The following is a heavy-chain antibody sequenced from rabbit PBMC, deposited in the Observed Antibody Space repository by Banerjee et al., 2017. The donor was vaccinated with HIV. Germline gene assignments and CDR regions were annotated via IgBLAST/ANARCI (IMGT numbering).Heavy chain of an antibody. CDR1: GFDFSSNV. V-gene: IGHV1S47*01. Sequence: QEQLVESGGGLVQPEGSLTLTCKASGFDFSSNVMCWVRQAPGKRPEWIACIDNGDGSTYYANWVNGRFTISRSTSLNTVTLQMTSLTAADTATYFCGRDRDGDAGYGSLALWGPGTLVTVS. J-gene: IGHJ4*01. D-gene: IGHD6-1*01. CDR3: GRDRDGDAGYGSLAL. CDR2: IDNGDGST.